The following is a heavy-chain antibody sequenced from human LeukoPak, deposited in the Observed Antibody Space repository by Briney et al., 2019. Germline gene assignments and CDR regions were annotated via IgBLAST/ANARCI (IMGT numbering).Heavy chain of an antibody. D-gene: IGHD6-6*01. CDR3: ARGLYSRSP. V-gene: IGHV3-23*01. J-gene: IGHJ4*02. Sequence: GGSLRLSCAASGFTFSNYAMSWVRQAPGKGLEGVSAISGSGGSTYYADSVKGRFTISRDNSKKTLYLQINSLRVEDTAVYYCARGLYSRSPRGQGTLVTLS. CDR2: ISGSGGST. CDR1: GFTFSNYA.